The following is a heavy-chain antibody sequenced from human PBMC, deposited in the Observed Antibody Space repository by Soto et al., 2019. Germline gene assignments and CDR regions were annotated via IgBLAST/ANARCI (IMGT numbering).Heavy chain of an antibody. CDR2: INAGSGST. Sequence: QVHLVQSGAEVKKPGAAVKISCKASGYVFAKYAIHWVRQAPGQSLEWMGRINAGSGSTKYSQKFQDRVTLTRDTSATTVYMELSSLRSEDTAVYFCAREVRLWEWLLSTFENWGQGTLVTVSS. CDR1: GYVFAKYA. D-gene: IGHD3-3*01. J-gene: IGHJ4*02. CDR3: AREVRLWEWLLSTFEN. V-gene: IGHV1-3*01.